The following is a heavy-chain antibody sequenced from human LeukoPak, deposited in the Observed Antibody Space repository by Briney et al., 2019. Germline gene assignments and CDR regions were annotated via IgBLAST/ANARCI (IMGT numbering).Heavy chain of an antibody. CDR2: IHPNSGGT. J-gene: IGHJ4*02. V-gene: IGHV1-2*02. Sequence: ASVKVSCTASGYTFTAYYLHWVRQAPGQGLEWVGWIHPNSGGTNYAQKFQGRVTMTRDTSITTVYMELSRLRSDDTAVYYCSREDYWGQGTLVTVSS. CDR1: GYTFTAYY. CDR3: SREDY.